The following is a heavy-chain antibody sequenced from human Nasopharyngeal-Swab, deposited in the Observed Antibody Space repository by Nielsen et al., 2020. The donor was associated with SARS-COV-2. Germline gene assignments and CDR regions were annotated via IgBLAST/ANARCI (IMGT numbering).Heavy chain of an antibody. CDR2: IGDKDHNYAT. Sequence: GESLKISCASPGFILSAFAIHRVPQASGKGLESVGRIGDKDHNYATTYGASGQGRFTISRDDSKTTAFLQMDSLKTEDKPLYYCTTDFYFDYWGQGTLVTVSS. J-gene: IGHJ4*02. CDR1: GFILSAFA. CDR3: TTDFYFDY. V-gene: IGHV3-73*01.